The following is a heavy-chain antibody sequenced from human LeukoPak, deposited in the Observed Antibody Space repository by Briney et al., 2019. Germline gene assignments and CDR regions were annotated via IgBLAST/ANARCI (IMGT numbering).Heavy chain of an antibody. CDR3: ARVGFCSRSSYYDF. D-gene: IGHD3-22*01. Sequence: PGGSLRLSWVVSGLTVSSNYMSSVRQAPGKGLEWVSVIYSGGSTYYADSVKGRFTISRDTSKNTLYLQMNSLGADDAAVYYCARVGFCSRSSYYDFWGQGTLVTVSS. CDR2: IYSGGST. V-gene: IGHV3-53*01. J-gene: IGHJ4*02. CDR1: GLTVSSNY.